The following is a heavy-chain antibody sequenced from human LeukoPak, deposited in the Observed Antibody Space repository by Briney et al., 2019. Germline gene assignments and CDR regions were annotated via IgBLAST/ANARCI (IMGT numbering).Heavy chain of an antibody. CDR2: ISSSSSYI. Sequence: GGSLRPSCAASGFTFSSYSMNWVRQAPGKGLEWVSSISSSSSYIYYADSVKGRFTISRDNAKNLLYLQMNSLRAEDTAVYYCAGRTRGGWFDPWGQGTLVTVSS. J-gene: IGHJ5*02. CDR3: AGRTRGGWFDP. D-gene: IGHD3-16*01. V-gene: IGHV3-21*01. CDR1: GFTFSSYS.